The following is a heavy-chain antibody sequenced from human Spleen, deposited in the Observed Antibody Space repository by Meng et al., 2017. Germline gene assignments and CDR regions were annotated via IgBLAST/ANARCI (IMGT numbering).Heavy chain of an antibody. J-gene: IGHJ1*01. CDR3: ARDVRFDKGNLEYFQH. CDR2: INPNSGGT. D-gene: IGHD3-10*02. V-gene: IGHV1-2*02. Sequence: ASVKVSCKASGYSFTGYYMHWVRQAPGQGLQWMGWINPNSGGTNSAQKFRGRVTMTRDTSISTAYLELSGLTSDDTAVYFCARDVRFDKGNLEYFQHWGQGTLVTVSS. CDR1: GYSFTGYY.